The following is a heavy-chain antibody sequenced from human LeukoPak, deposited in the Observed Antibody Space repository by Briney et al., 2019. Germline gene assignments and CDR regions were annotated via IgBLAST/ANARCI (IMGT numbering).Heavy chain of an antibody. CDR3: AKGDIAAAGYNYFDY. V-gene: IGHV3-23*01. CDR1: GFTFSSYA. CDR2: ISGSSGST. Sequence: GGSLRLSCAASGFTFSSYAMSWVRQAPGKGLEWVSAISGSSGSTYYADSVKGRFTISRDNSKNTPYLQMNSLRAEDTAVYYCAKGDIAAAGYNYFDYWGQGTLVTVSS. J-gene: IGHJ4*02. D-gene: IGHD6-13*01.